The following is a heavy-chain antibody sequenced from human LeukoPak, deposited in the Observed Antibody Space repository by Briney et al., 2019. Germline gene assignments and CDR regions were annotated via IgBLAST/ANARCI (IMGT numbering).Heavy chain of an antibody. D-gene: IGHD6-13*01. V-gene: IGHV4-61*05. CDR1: GGSISSSSYY. CDR2: IYYSGST. Sequence: SETLSLTCTVSGGSISSSSYYWGWIRQPPGKGLEWIGYIYYSGSTNYNPSLKSRVTISVDTSKNQFSLKLSSVTAADTAVYYCARAAEALDAFDIWGQGTMVTVSS. J-gene: IGHJ3*02. CDR3: ARAAEALDAFDI.